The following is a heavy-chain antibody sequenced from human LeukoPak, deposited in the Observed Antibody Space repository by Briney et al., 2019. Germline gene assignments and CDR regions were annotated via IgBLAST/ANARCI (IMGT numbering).Heavy chain of an antibody. D-gene: IGHD6-13*01. CDR3: AKAAAAPGFDF. Sequence: QTGGSLRLSCAASGFTSSSYALNWVRQAPGKGLEWVATVSGSGDRMYHADSVKGRFTISRDNSKNTIYLQMNSLRGEDTALYYCAKAAAAPGFDFWGQGTLVTVSS. CDR2: VSGSGDRM. CDR1: GFTSSSYA. V-gene: IGHV3-23*01. J-gene: IGHJ4*02.